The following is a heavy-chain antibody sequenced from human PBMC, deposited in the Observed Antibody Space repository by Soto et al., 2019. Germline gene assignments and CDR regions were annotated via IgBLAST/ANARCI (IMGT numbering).Heavy chain of an antibody. CDR1: GFTFSSYA. D-gene: IGHD4-17*01. CDR3: AKDYEDRYGDYVDFNTFDY. J-gene: IGHJ4*02. CDR2: ISGSGGST. V-gene: IGHV3-23*01. Sequence: GGSLRLSCAASGFTFSSYAMSWVRQAPGKGLEWVSAISGSGGSTYYADSVKGRFTISRDNSKNTLYLQMNSLRAEDTAVYYCAKDYEDRYGDYVDFNTFDYWGQGTLVTVSS.